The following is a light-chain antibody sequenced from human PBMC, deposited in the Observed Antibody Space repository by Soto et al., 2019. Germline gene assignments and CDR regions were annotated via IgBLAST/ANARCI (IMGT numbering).Light chain of an antibody. CDR3: QQYNNWPPYT. CDR1: QSVSSN. V-gene: IGKV3-15*01. CDR2: CAS. J-gene: IGKJ2*01. Sequence: EILMTQSPATLSVSPGERATLSCRASQSVSSNLAWYQQKPGQAPMLLIYCASTRATGIPARFSGSGSGTEFTRTISSLLSEDFAVYYCQQYNNWPPYTFGQGTKLEIK.